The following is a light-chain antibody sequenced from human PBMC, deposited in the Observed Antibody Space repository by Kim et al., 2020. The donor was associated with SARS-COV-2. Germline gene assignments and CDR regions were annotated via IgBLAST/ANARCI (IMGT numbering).Light chain of an antibody. Sequence: EIVMTQSPATLSVSPGETVTLSCRTSQSVKTDLAWYQQKPGHAPRLLFYSASTRATGIPARCSGSGSGTEFTLTISSLQSEDSAVFYCQQYNNNWPPGGTCGLGTKLEI. CDR3: QQYNNNWPPGGT. J-gene: IGKJ2*02. V-gene: IGKV3-15*01. CDR1: QSVKTD. CDR2: SAS.